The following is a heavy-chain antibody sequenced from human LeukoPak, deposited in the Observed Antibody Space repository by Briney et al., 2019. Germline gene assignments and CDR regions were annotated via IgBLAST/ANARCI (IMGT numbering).Heavy chain of an antibody. V-gene: IGHV4-4*02. CDR1: GGSISSSNW. Sequence: PSETLSLTCAVSGGSISSSNWWSWVRQPPGKGLEWIGEIYHSGSTNYNPSLKSRVTISVDKSKNQFSLKLSSVTAADTAVYYCARVRSSSWYYFDYWGQGTLVTVSS. CDR2: IYHSGST. D-gene: IGHD6-13*01. J-gene: IGHJ4*02. CDR3: ARVRSSSWYYFDY.